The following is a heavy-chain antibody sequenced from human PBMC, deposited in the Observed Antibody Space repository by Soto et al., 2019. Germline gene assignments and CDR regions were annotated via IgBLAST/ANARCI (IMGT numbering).Heavy chain of an antibody. V-gene: IGHV4-59*08. Sequence: SETLSLTCTVSGGSISIYYWSWIRQPPGKGLEWIGYIYYSGSTNYNPSLKSRVTISVDTSKNQFSLKLSSVTAADTAVYYCARHENYYDSSGYYIDYWGQGTLVTVS. J-gene: IGHJ4*02. CDR2: IYYSGST. CDR1: GGSISIYY. D-gene: IGHD3-22*01. CDR3: ARHENYYDSSGYYIDY.